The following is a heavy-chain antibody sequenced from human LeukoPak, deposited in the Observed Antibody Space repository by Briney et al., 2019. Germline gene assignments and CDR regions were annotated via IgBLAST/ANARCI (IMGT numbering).Heavy chain of an antibody. CDR3: AREGGYDFWSGYLPYYYYGMDV. D-gene: IGHD3-3*01. CDR2: INPNSGNT. CDR1: GYTFTSYD. V-gene: IGHV1-8*01. J-gene: IGHJ6*02. Sequence: ASVKVSCKASGYTFTSYDINWVRQATGQGLEWMGWINPNSGNTGYAQKFQGRVTMTRNTSISTAYMELSSLRSEDTAVYYCAREGGYDFWSGYLPYYYYGMDVWGQGTTVTVSS.